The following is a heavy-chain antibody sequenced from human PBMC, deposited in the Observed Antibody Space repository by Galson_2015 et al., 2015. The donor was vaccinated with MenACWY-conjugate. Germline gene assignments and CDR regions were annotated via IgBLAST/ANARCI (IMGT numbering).Heavy chain of an antibody. D-gene: IGHD5-18*01. J-gene: IGHJ4*02. CDR1: GFTFSNYA. CDR2: ISASGGIT. Sequence: SPRLSCAASGFTFSNYAMTWVRQAPGKGLEWVSTISASGGITNYADSVKGRFTISRGNYDKTLYLQMNNLRAEDTAVYYCAKDLWARESSYGPFEYWGQGTLVTFSS. V-gene: IGHV3-23*01. CDR3: AKDLWARESSYGPFEY.